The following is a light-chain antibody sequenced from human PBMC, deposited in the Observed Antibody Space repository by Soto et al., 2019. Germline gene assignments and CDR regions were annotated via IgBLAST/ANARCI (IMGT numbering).Light chain of an antibody. V-gene: IGLV2-14*01. CDR2: EVS. J-gene: IGLJ3*02. Sequence: QSALTQPASVSGSPGQSITISCTGTSSDVGGYNYVSWYQQHPGKAPKLMIYEVSNRPSGVSNRFSGSKSGNTASLTISGLQAEDEADYYYSSYTSSSTQVFGGGTKLTVL. CDR3: SSYTSSSTQV. CDR1: SSDVGGYNY.